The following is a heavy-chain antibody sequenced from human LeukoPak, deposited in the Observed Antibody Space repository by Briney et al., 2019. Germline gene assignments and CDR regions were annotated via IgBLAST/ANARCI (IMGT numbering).Heavy chain of an antibody. Sequence: PSETLSLTCTVSGGSISSYYWSWIRQPQGKGLEWIAYIYYSGSTNYNPSLKSRVTISVDTSKNQFSLKLSSVTAADTAVYYCARRSAGATRFDYWGQGTLVTVSS. CDR1: GGSISSYY. D-gene: IGHD1-26*01. J-gene: IGHJ4*02. CDR3: ARRSAGATRFDY. CDR2: IYYSGST. V-gene: IGHV4-59*08.